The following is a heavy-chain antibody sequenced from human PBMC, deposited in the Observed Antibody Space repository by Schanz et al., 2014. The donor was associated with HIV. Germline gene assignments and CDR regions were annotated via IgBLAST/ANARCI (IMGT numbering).Heavy chain of an antibody. Sequence: EVQLVESGGGLVQPGGSLRLSCAASRFTFSSYWMHWVRQAPGKGLVWVSRINSDGSSTSYADSVKGRFTISRDNAKNTLYLQMNSLRTDDTAVYHCIGDAFGSTDVWGQGTTVTVSS. J-gene: IGHJ6*02. CDR2: INSDGSST. V-gene: IGHV3-74*01. CDR1: RFTFSSYW. CDR3: IGDAFGSTDV. D-gene: IGHD3-3*01.